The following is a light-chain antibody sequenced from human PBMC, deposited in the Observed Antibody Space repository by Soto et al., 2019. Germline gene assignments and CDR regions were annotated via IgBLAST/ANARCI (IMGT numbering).Light chain of an antibody. CDR3: QQYGISPPT. CDR1: QSVSSSY. J-gene: IGKJ1*01. Sequence: ENVLTQSPGTLSFSPGEKATPSSRASQSVSSSYLAWYQQKPGQAPRLLIYGASSRATGIPDRFSGSGSGTDFTLTISRLEPVVFAVYYSQQYGISPPTFGQGT. V-gene: IGKV3-20*01. CDR2: GAS.